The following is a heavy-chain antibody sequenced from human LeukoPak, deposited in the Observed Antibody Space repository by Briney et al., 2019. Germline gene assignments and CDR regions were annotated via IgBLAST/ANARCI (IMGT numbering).Heavy chain of an antibody. V-gene: IGHV1-18*01. CDR1: GYTFTSYG. Sequence: ASVKVSCKASGYTFTSYGISWVRQAPGQGLEWMGWISAYNGNTNYVQKLQGRVTMTRDTSTSTVYMELSSLRSEDTAVYYCARAWGSHYRFDYWGQGTLVTVSS. CDR2: ISAYNGNT. J-gene: IGHJ4*02. D-gene: IGHD3-16*01. CDR3: ARAWGSHYRFDY.